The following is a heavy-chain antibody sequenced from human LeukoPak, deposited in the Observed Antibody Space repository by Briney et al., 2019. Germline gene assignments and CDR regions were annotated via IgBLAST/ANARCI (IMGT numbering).Heavy chain of an antibody. V-gene: IGHV1-69*04. CDR3: ARDLLKYCSSTSCYTKAIDYYYYMDV. D-gene: IGHD2-2*02. CDR2: IIPILGIA. CDR1: GGTFISYT. Sequence: SVKVSCKASGGTFISYTISWVRQAPGQGLEWMGRIIPILGIANYAQKFQGRVTITADKSTSTAYMELSSLRSEDTAVYYCARDLLKYCSSTSCYTKAIDYYYYMDVWGKGTTVTVSS. J-gene: IGHJ6*03.